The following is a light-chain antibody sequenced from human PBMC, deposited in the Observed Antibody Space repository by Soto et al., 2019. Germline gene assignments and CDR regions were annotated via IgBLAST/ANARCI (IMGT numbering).Light chain of an antibody. CDR3: EHYGDSSWT. CDR2: GTS. V-gene: IGKV3-20*01. Sequence: EIVLTQSPGTLSLSPGERATLSCRADRSVSDTLLTWFQQKPGQAPRLLIFGTSNRAPGIPDRFSGSGSGTDFTLGISRPVTVDLAVDYYEHYGDSSWTVGNGTKVEI. J-gene: IGKJ1*01. CDR1: RSVSDTL.